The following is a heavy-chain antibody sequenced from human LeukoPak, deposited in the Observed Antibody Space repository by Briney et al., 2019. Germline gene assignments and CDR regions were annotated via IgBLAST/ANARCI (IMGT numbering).Heavy chain of an antibody. CDR1: GGSISTYY. V-gene: IGHV4-59*01. Sequence: TSETLSLTCTVSGGSISTYYWSWLRQPPGKGLEWIGYIYYSGSTNYSPSLQSRVTMSVDTSKNQFSLRMNSVTAADTAVYYCARSGTKTNGFDHWGQGTLVTVSS. CDR2: IYYSGST. J-gene: IGHJ4*02. D-gene: IGHD2-8*01. CDR3: ARSGTKTNGFDH.